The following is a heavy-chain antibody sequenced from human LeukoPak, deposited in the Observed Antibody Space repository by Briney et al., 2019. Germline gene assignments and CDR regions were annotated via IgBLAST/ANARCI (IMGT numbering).Heavy chain of an antibody. CDR1: GGSISSYY. CDR3: ARDPYFPYYMEG. CDR2: IYYSGST. D-gene: IGHD2/OR15-2a*01. Sequence: PSETLSLTCTVSGGSISSYYWSWIRQPPGKGLEWIGYIYYSGSTNYNPSLKSRVTISVDTSKNQFSLKLSSVTAADTAVYYCARDPYFPYYMEGWGKGTTVTVSS. V-gene: IGHV4-59*01. J-gene: IGHJ6*03.